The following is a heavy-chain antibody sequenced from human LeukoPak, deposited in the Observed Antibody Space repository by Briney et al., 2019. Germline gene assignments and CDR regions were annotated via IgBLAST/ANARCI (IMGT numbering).Heavy chain of an antibody. CDR3: ARNYGDYESDAFDI. J-gene: IGHJ3*02. CDR1: GYTFTSYD. CDR2: MNPNSGNT. D-gene: IGHD4-17*01. Sequence: GASVKVSCKASGYTFTSYDINWVRQATGQGLEWMGWMNPNSGNTGYAQKFQGRVTMTRNTSISTAYMELSSLRSEGTAVYYCARNYGDYESDAFDIWGQGTMVTVSS. V-gene: IGHV1-8*01.